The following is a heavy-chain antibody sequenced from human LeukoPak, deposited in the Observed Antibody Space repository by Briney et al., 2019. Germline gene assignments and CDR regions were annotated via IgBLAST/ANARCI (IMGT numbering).Heavy chain of an antibody. CDR2: IYLDGSRA. V-gene: IGHV3-7*01. D-gene: IGHD2-2*01. CDR1: GFTFTNYW. Sequence: GGSLRLSCAVSGFTFTNYWMSWARQSPGKGLEWVANIYLDGSRAYYVDSVKGRFTISRDNAKNSLFLQMNSLSAEGTAVYYCGRAGPVTKDHFIDVWGKGTTVTVSS. J-gene: IGHJ6*03. CDR3: GRAGPVTKDHFIDV.